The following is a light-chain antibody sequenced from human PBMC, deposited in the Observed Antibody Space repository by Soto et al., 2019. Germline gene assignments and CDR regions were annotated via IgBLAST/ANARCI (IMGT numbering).Light chain of an antibody. CDR3: QQYNNWPRGLT. CDR2: GAS. J-gene: IGKJ4*01. Sequence: EIVMTQSPATLSVSPGERATLSCRASQSVSSNLAWYQQKPGQAPRLLIYGASTRATGIPARFSGSGSGTEFLLTISSPQSEAFGVYSFQQYNNWPRGLTFGGGTKVEIK. CDR1: QSVSSN. V-gene: IGKV3-15*01.